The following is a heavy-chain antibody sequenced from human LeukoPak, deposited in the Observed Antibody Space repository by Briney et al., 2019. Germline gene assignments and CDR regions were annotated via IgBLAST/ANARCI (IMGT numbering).Heavy chain of an antibody. CDR1: GDSISGYY. CDR3: ARHHPIYSSSWPDAFDI. CDR2: IYYSGGT. D-gene: IGHD6-13*01. J-gene: IGHJ3*02. Sequence: SETLSLTCTVSGDSISGYYWTWIRQPPGKGLEWIGYIYYSGGTNYNPSLKSRVTISVDTSKNQFSLKLSSVTAADTAVYYCARHHPIYSSSWPDAFDIWGQGTMVTVPS. V-gene: IGHV4-59*01.